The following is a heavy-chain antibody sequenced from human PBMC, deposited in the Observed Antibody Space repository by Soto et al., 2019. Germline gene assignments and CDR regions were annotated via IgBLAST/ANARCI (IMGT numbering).Heavy chain of an antibody. CDR1: GDSITSNSYF. D-gene: IGHD3-10*01. J-gene: IGHJ4*02. CDR2: IYYRGTT. CDR3: ARPLSVRYFAQ. Sequence: PEETLSLTCTVSGDSITSNSYFWAWIRQPPGKGLEWMGSIYYRGTTSYTPSLKSRVTISVDRSKNQFALKLSSVTAADTPGNYRARPLSVRYFAQWGQAGLGT. V-gene: IGHV4-39*01.